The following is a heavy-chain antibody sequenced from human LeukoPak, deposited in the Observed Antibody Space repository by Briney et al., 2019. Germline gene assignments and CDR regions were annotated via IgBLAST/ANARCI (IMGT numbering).Heavy chain of an antibody. Sequence: SETLSLTCAVYGGSFSGYYWSWIRQPPGKGLEWIGEINHSGSTYYNPSLKSRVTISVDTSKNQFSLKLSSVTAADTAVYYCARHPGVKYYYYMDVWGKGTTVTISS. V-gene: IGHV4-34*01. D-gene: IGHD3-10*01. J-gene: IGHJ6*03. CDR2: INHSGST. CDR1: GGSFSGYY. CDR3: ARHPGVKYYYYMDV.